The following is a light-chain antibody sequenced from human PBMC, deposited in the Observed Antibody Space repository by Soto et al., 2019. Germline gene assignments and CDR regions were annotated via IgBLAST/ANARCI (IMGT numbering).Light chain of an antibody. J-gene: IGKJ2*01. CDR3: QQYGNSPYT. CDR1: QSIGNNY. CDR2: GAS. V-gene: IGKV3-20*01. Sequence: EIVLTQSPGTLSLSPGDRATLSCRASQSIGNNYLAWYQQKPGQAPRLLIYGASSRATAIPGRFSGSGSGTAFTLTISRLEPEDFAVYYCQQYGNSPYTFGQGTKLEI.